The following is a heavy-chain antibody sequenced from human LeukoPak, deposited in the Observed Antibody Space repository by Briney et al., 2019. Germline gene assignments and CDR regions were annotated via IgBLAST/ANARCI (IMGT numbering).Heavy chain of an antibody. CDR2: IIPIFGTA. Sequence: ASVKVSCKASGGTFSSYAISWVRQAPGQGLEWMGGIIPIFGTANYAQKFQGRVTMTRNTSISTAYMELSSLRSEDTAVYYCARGVAAALDYWGQGTLVTVSS. D-gene: IGHD6-13*01. CDR3: ARGVAAALDY. V-gene: IGHV1-69*05. J-gene: IGHJ4*02. CDR1: GGTFSSYA.